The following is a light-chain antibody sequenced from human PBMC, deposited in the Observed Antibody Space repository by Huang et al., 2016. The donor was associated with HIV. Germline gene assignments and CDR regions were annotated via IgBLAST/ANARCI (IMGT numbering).Light chain of an antibody. CDR3: QQRSNWPPSIT. V-gene: IGKV3-11*01. CDR1: QSVTSY. Sequence: EIVLTQSPATLSLSPGERATPSCRASQSVTSYLAWYQQKPGQAPRLLIYDASNRATGIPVRFSGSGSGTDFTLTISSLEPEDFAVYYCQQRSNWPPSITFGQGTRLEIK. J-gene: IGKJ5*01. CDR2: DAS.